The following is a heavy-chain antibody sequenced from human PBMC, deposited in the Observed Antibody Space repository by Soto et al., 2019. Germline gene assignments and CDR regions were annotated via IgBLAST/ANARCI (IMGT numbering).Heavy chain of an antibody. V-gene: IGHV4-34*01. CDR2: INHSGST. CDR3: ARVSANYDFWSGRRYYYYGMDV. Sequence: PSETLSLTCAVYGGSFSGYYWSWIRQPPGKGLEWIGEINHSGSTNYNPSLKSRVTISVDTSKNQFSLKLSSVTAADTAVYYCARVSANYDFWSGRRYYYYGMDVWGQGTTVTVSS. J-gene: IGHJ6*02. CDR1: GGSFSGYY. D-gene: IGHD3-3*01.